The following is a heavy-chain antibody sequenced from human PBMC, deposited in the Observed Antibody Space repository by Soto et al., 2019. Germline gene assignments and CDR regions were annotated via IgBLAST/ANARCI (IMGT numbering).Heavy chain of an antibody. D-gene: IGHD2-2*01. Sequence: PGGSLRLSCAASGFTFSSYGMHWVRQAPGKGLEWVAVIWYDGNNKYYADSVKGRFTISRDNSKNTLYLQMNSLRAEDTAVYYCARQVVPAAPYYYYGMDVWGQGTTLTVS. V-gene: IGHV3-33*01. CDR2: IWYDGNNK. J-gene: IGHJ6*02. CDR3: ARQVVPAAPYYYYGMDV. CDR1: GFTFSSYG.